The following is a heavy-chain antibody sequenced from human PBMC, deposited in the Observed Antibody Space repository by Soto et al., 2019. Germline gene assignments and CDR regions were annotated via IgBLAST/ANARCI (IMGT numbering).Heavy chain of an antibody. CDR2: INPDGRRI. J-gene: IGHJ5*02. Sequence: GVSLRLSCAASGFTFNNYWMHWVRQAPGKGLVWVSRINPDGRRINYADFVKGRFTITRDNAKNTAYLQMNSLGAEDTAVYYCVRVTSGTYNWFDPWGQGALVTVSS. D-gene: IGHD1-26*01. CDR1: GFTFNNYW. CDR3: VRVTSGTYNWFDP. V-gene: IGHV3-74*01.